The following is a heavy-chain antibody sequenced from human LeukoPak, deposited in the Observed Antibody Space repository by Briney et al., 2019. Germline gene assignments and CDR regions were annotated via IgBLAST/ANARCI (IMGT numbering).Heavy chain of an antibody. CDR2: INHSGST. V-gene: IGHV4-34*01. J-gene: IGHJ6*03. Sequence: SETLSLTCAVYGGSFSGYYWSWIRQPPGKGLEWIGEINHSGSTNYKPSLKSRVTISVDTSKNQFSLKLSSVTAADTAVYYCARMSARGAFYMDVWGKGTTVTVSS. CDR3: ARMSARGAFYMDV. D-gene: IGHD3-10*01. CDR1: GGSFSGYY.